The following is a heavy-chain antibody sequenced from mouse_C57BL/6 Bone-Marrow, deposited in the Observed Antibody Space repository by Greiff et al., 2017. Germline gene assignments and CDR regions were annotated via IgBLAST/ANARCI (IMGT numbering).Heavy chain of an antibody. CDR3: ASALHPAWFAY. CDR1: GYTFTSYG. CDR2: IYPRSGNT. D-gene: IGHD2-1*01. V-gene: IGHV1-81*01. Sequence: QVQLKQSGAELARPGASVKLSCKASGYTFTSYGISWVKQRTGQGLEWIGEIYPRSGNTYYNEKFKGKATLTADKSSSTAYMELRSLTSEDSAVLFCASALHPAWFAYWGQGTLVTVSA. J-gene: IGHJ3*01.